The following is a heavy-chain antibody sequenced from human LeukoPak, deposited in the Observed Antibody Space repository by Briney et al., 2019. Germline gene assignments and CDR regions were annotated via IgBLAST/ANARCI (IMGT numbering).Heavy chain of an antibody. V-gene: IGHV4-59*01. J-gene: IGHJ2*01. CDR1: GVSISSYY. CDR3: ARDEGGYSSGYFRQPGWYFDL. Sequence: PSETLSLTCTVSGVSISSYYWSWIRQPPGKGLEWIGYIYYSGSTNYNPSLKSRVTISVDTSKNQFSLKLSSVTAADTAVYYCARDEGGYSSGYFRQPGWYFDLWGRGTLVTVSS. CDR2: IYYSGST. D-gene: IGHD3-22*01.